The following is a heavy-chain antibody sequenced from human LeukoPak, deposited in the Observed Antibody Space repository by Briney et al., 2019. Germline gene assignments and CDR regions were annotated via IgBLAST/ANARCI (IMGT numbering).Heavy chain of an antibody. CDR3: AKYFDSGGSYWSFDY. D-gene: IGHD3-22*01. Sequence: SVKVSCKAPGGTLRSYAISWVRQAPGQGLEWMGGVIPIFATTNYAQKFQGRVTITADEVASTVYMELSSLRSEDTAMYYCAKYFDSGGSYWSFDYWGQGTLVTVPS. CDR2: VIPIFATT. V-gene: IGHV1-69*13. J-gene: IGHJ4*02. CDR1: GGTLRSYA.